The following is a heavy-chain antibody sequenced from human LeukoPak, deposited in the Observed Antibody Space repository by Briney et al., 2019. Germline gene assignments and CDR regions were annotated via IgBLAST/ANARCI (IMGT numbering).Heavy chain of an antibody. CDR1: GGSISSSSYY. V-gene: IGHV4-39*07. CDR3: ARAYCSSTSYYFDY. J-gene: IGHJ4*02. CDR2: IYYSGST. Sequence: PSETLSLTCTVSGGSISSSSYYWGWIRQPPGKGLEWIGSIYYSGSTYYNPSLKSRVTISVDTSKNQFSLKLSSVTAADTAVYYCARAYCSSTSYYFDYWGQGTLVTVSS. D-gene: IGHD2-2*01.